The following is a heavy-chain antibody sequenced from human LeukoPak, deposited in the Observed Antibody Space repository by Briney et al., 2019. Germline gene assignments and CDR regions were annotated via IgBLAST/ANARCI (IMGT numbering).Heavy chain of an antibody. Sequence: PSETLSLTCTVSGGSISSYYWSWIRQPPGKGLEWIGYIYYSGSTNYNPSFKSRVTISVDTSKNQFSLKLSSVTAADTAVYYCARGVVEGFWFDPWGQGTLVTVSS. D-gene: IGHD2-15*01. CDR1: GGSISSYY. V-gene: IGHV4-59*01. CDR3: ARGVVEGFWFDP. J-gene: IGHJ5*02. CDR2: IYYSGST.